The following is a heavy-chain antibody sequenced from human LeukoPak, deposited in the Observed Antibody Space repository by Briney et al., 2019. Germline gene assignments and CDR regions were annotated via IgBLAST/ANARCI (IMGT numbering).Heavy chain of an antibody. V-gene: IGHV4-39*01. CDR1: GGSISSSSYY. J-gene: IGHJ4*02. Sequence: SETLSLTCTVSGGSISSSSYYWGWIRRPPGKGLEWVGSINYSGSTYYNPSLKSRVTISVDTSKNQFSLQLSSVTAADAAVYYCARVLRFLEWSFDYWGQGTLVTVSS. CDR3: ARVLRFLEWSFDY. D-gene: IGHD3-3*01. CDR2: INYSGST.